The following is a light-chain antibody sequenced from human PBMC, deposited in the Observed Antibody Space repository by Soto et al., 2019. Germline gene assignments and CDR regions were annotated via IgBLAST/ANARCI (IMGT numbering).Light chain of an antibody. J-gene: IGKJ4*01. CDR3: QQYDSSPLT. CDR1: QSLSSNN. Sequence: EIVLTQSPGTLTLSPGERATLSCRASQSLSSNNLAWYQQRPGQAPRLLIYAAASRAAGVPDRFSGSGSGTDFTLTITRLEPEDFAVYFCQQYDSSPLTFGGGTKVEI. V-gene: IGKV3-20*01. CDR2: AAA.